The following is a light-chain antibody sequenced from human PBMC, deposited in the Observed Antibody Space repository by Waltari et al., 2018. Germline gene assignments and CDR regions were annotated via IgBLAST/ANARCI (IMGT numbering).Light chain of an antibody. J-gene: IGLJ2*01. V-gene: IGLV1-40*01. CDR3: QSYDSSLSGSV. CDR1: NSNIGTGYD. CDR2: GNS. Sequence: QSVLTQPPSVSGAPGQRVTISCTGSNSNIGTGYDVQWYQQLPGTAPKLLIYGNSNRPSGVPDRFSGSKSGTSASLAITGLQAEDEADYYCQSYDSSLSGSVFGGGTKLTVL.